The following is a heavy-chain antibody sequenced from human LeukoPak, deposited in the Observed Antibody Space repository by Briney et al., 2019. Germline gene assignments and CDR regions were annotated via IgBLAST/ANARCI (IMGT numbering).Heavy chain of an antibody. J-gene: IGHJ4*02. CDR3: ARIGTYAEFDY. D-gene: IGHD6-13*01. CDR1: QYSFTTYW. Sequence: GESLKISCKGSQYSFTTYWIGWGRQMPGKGLEWMGIINPGDSDTRYSPSFQGQVTISADKSISTAYLQWSSLKASDTAMYYCARIGTYAEFDYWGQGSLVTVSS. V-gene: IGHV5-51*01. CDR2: INPGDSDT.